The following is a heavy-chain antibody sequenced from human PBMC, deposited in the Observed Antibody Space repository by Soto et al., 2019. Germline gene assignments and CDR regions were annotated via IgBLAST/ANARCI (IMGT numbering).Heavy chain of an antibody. D-gene: IGHD1-26*01. Sequence: QVQLQKSVPGLVKPSGTLSLTCAVFGGSISNSNWWTWVRQPPGKGLDWIGEIFHSGSTSHNSTLTGRVFISVYKANNQFSLKLTSVTAAHTAVYYCAHRPIVGAAIWSQGTLVTASS. CDR2: IFHSGST. J-gene: IGHJ4*02. CDR1: GGSISNSNW. CDR3: AHRPIVGAAI. V-gene: IGHV4-4*02.